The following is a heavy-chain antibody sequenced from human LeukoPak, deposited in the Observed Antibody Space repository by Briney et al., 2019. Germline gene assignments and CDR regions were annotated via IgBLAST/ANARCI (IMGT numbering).Heavy chain of an antibody. Sequence: SETLSLTCTVSGGSISSYYWSWIRQPPGKGLEWIGYISYSGSTNYNPSLKSRVTISVDTSKNQLSLKLNSVTAADTAVYYCARYIWGSYPTFEDYWGQGALVTVSS. CDR3: ARYIWGSYPTFEDY. CDR2: ISYSGST. J-gene: IGHJ4*02. V-gene: IGHV4-59*01. D-gene: IGHD3-16*02. CDR1: GGSISSYY.